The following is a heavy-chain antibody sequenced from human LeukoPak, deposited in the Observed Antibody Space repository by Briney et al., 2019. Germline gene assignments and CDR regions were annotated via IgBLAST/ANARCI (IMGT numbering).Heavy chain of an antibody. CDR2: INPNDGGT. D-gene: IGHD2-2*01. CDR1: GYTFTNYY. CDR3: ARDLPRGPANY. V-gene: IGHV1-46*01. Sequence: ASVKVSCKASGYTFTNYYLHWVRQGPGQGLEWMGIINPNDGGTSYGQKFQGRVTMTRDTSTSTVYMDVSSLRSEDTAVYYCARDLPRGPANYWGQGTLVTVSS. J-gene: IGHJ4*02.